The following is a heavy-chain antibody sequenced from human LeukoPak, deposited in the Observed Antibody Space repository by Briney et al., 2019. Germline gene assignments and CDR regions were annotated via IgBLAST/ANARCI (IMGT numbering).Heavy chain of an antibody. J-gene: IGHJ5*02. CDR1: GFTFSEYW. CDR3: ARSCSSSSCAGWFDP. D-gene: IGHD2-2*01. CDR2: IKQDGSEK. V-gene: IGHV3-7*01. Sequence: GGSLRLSCAASGFTFSEYWMSWVRQAPGKGLEWVANIKQDGSEKYYVDSVKGRFTISRDNAKNSLYLQMNSLRAEDTAVYYCARSCSSSSCAGWFDPWGQGTLVSVSS.